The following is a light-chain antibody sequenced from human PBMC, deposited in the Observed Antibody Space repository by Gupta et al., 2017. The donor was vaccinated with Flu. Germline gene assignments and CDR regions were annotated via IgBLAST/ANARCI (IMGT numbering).Light chain of an antibody. CDR2: VAT. J-gene: IGKJ3*01. V-gene: IGKV1-5*03. Sequence: PSTLSASVGDSVTISCRARQNISNRLAGYQQRPGEAPKLLIYVATVLQGGVPPRFTATGSGTEFTLTINGLQPDDFATYYCQQFDIYALTFGPGT. CDR1: QNISNR. CDR3: QQFDIYALT.